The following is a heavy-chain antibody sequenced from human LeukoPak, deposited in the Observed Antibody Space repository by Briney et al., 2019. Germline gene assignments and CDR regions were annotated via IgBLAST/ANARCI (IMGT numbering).Heavy chain of an antibody. D-gene: IGHD5-24*01. CDR2: IYPGDSDT. CDR1: GNIFTNNW. CDR3: ARQSDGAVDY. J-gene: IGHJ4*02. V-gene: IGHV5-51*01. Sequence: GASLQISCKGSGNIFTNNWIAWVRPLPGKGLEWMGIIYPGDSDTRYSPSFQGQVTISADKSISTAYLQWSSLKASDTAMYYCARQSDGAVDYWGQGTRVTVSS.